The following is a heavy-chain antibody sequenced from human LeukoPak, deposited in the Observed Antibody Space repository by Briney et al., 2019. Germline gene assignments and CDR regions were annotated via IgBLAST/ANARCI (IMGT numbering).Heavy chain of an antibody. J-gene: IGHJ3*01. CDR2: IGPDGNNK. D-gene: IGHD3-10*01. CDR1: EVTFNKYA. V-gene: IGHV3-30*04. Sequence: PGGSLRLSCIASEVTFNKYAMHWLRQAPGKGLEWVAVIGPDGNNKKYVDSVKGRFTISRDNSKTTLYLQMNSLRAEDTAVYYCAKDHPPFMVRGVPKVWGQGTMVTVSS. CDR3: AKDHPPFMVRGVPKV.